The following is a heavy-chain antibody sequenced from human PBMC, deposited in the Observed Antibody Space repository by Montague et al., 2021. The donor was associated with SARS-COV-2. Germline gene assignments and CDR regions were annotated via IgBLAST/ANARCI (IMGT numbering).Heavy chain of an antibody. CDR1: GGSISSSDYT. CDR3: ARLRSVLFVDSTGGWIDP. D-gene: IGHD3-10*02. CDR2: IYYSGNT. Sequence: SETLSLTCTVSGGSISSSDYTWGRIRQPPGLGLDWIGNIYYSGNTYYNPSHKSRVTISINTSKIMFSLKLTSVTAADTSVYYCARLRSVLFVDSTGGWIDPWGHGTLVTVSS. J-gene: IGHJ5*02. V-gene: IGHV4-39*01.